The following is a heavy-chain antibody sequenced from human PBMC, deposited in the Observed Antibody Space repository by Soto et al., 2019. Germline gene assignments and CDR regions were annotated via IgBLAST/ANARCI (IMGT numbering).Heavy chain of an antibody. CDR1: GGSISSGGYY. J-gene: IGHJ5*02. D-gene: IGHD4-17*01. V-gene: IGHV4-31*03. CDR2: IYYSGST. CDR3: ASDLGDYGDYGPNWFDP. Sequence: QVQLQESGPGLVKPSQTLSLTCTVSGGSISSGGYYWSWIRQHPGKGLEWIGYIYYSGSTYYNPSLRSRVTFSVDTSKTQVSLTLSAVTAADKVVYYCASDLGDYGDYGPNWFDPWGQGTLVTVSS.